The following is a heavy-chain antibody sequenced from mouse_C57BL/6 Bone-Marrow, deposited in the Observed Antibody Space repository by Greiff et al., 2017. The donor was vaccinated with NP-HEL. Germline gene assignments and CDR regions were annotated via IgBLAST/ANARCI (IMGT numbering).Heavy chain of an antibody. J-gene: IGHJ2*01. Sequence: VKVVESGAELVRPGTSVKVSCKASGYAFTNYLIEWVKQRPGQGLEWIGVINPGSGGTNYNEKFKGKATLTADKSSSTAYMQLSSLTSEDSAVYFCARDLYYFDYWGQGTTLTVSS. CDR2: INPGSGGT. CDR3: ARDLYYFDY. V-gene: IGHV1-54*01. CDR1: GYAFTNYL.